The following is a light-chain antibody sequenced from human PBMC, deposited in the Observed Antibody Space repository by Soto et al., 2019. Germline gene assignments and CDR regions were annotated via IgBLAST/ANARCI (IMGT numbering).Light chain of an antibody. Sequence: QSALTQPASVSGSPGQSITISCTGTSSDVGAYNYVSWYQQHPVKAPKLMIYDVSNRPSGVSNRFSGSKSGYTASLTISGLQAEDEADYYSSSYTSSSTVVFGGGTKLTVL. CDR1: SSDVGAYNY. V-gene: IGLV2-14*01. CDR3: SSYTSSSTVV. J-gene: IGLJ2*01. CDR2: DVS.